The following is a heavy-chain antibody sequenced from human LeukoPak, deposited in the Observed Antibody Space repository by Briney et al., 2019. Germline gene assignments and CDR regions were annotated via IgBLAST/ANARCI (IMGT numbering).Heavy chain of an antibody. V-gene: IGHV3-23*01. D-gene: IGHD5-18*01. CDR3: AKDDSYGYRRAAFDI. CDR2: ISGSGGST. CDR1: GFTFSSYA. J-gene: IGHJ3*02. Sequence: GGSLRLSCAASGFTFSSYAMSWVRQAPGRGLEWVSAISGSGGSTYYADSVKGRFTISRDNSKNTLYLQMNSLRAEDTAVYYCAKDDSYGYRRAAFDIWGQGTMVTVSS.